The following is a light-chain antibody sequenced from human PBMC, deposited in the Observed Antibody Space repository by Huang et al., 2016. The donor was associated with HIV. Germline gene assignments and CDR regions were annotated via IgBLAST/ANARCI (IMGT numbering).Light chain of an antibody. CDR2: RAA. V-gene: IGKV3-11*01. CDR3: QERIQWPRLT. Sequence: EIVLTQSPATLSLSLGERATLSCRASQNVTDSLAWYRQKPGQAPSLLIYRAANKATGTPARFSGSGSGTDFTLTISSLEPEDFAIYYCQERIQWPRLTFGGGTKVEIK. J-gene: IGKJ4*01. CDR1: QNVTDS.